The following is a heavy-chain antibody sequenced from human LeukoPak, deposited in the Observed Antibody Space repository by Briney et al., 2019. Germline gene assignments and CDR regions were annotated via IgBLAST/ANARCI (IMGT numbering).Heavy chain of an antibody. V-gene: IGHV3-21*01. J-gene: IGHJ3*02. CDR1: GFTFSSYS. CDR3: ARTWVVYTIRGAFDI. CDR2: ISSSSSYI. Sequence: GGSLRLSCAASGFTFSSYSMNWVRQAPGKGLEWVSSISSSSSYIYYADSVKGRFTISRDNAKNSLYLQMNSLRAEDTAVYYCARTWVVYTIRGAFDIWGQGTMVTVSS. D-gene: IGHD2-8*02.